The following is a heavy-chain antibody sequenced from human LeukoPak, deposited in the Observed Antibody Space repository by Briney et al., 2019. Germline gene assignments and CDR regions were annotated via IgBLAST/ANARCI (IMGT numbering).Heavy chain of an antibody. CDR3: ARSITYSGYDPYFDY. CDR1: GFTFTGYY. CDR2: FDPEDGET. V-gene: IGHV1-24*01. D-gene: IGHD5-12*01. J-gene: IGHJ4*02. Sequence: ASVKVSCKASGFTFTGYYMHWVRQAPGKGLEWMGGFDPEDGETIYAQKFQGRVTMTEDTSTDTAYMELSSLRSEDTAVYYCARSITYSGYDPYFDYWGQGTLVTVSS.